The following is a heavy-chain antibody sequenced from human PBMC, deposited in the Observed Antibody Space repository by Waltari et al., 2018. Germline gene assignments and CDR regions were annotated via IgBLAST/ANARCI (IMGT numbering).Heavy chain of an antibody. V-gene: IGHV4-39*01. D-gene: IGHD3-16*01. Sequence: QLQLQESGPGLVKPSETLSLTCTVSGGSFSSSSSYWGWIRQPPGKGLEWFGSMYASGTTYDNPSLKSRVTISVDTAKNQFSLKLGSVTAADTAVYYCARVFAKLGDDFDYWGQGTLVTVSS. CDR2: MYASGTT. CDR3: ARVFAKLGDDFDY. CDR1: GGSFSSSSSY. J-gene: IGHJ4*02.